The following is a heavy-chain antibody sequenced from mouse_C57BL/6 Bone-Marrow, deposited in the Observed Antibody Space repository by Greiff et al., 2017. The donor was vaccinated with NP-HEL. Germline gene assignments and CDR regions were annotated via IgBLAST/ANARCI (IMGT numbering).Heavy chain of an antibody. CDR1: GFTFSSYG. J-gene: IGHJ2*01. Sequence: DVMLVESGGDLVKPGGSLKLSCAASGFTFSSYGMSWVRQTPDKRLEWVATISSGGSYTYYPDSVKGRFTISRDNAKNTLYLQMSSLKSEDTAMYYCARHFMTTVVARHDYWGQGTTLTVSS. CDR3: ARHFMTTVVARHDY. V-gene: IGHV5-6*02. CDR2: ISSGGSYT. D-gene: IGHD1-1*01.